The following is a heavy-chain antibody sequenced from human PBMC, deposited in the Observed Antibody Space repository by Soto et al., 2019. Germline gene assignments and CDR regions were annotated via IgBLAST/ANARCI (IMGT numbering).Heavy chain of an antibody. D-gene: IGHD3-10*01. J-gene: IGHJ4*02. Sequence: GASVKVSCKASGGTFSSYAISWVRQAPGQGLERMGGIIPIFGTANYAQKFQGRVTITADKSTSTAYMELSSLRSEDTAVYYCARVYGSGSYFDYWGQGTLVTVSS. V-gene: IGHV1-69*06. CDR2: IIPIFGTA. CDR1: GGTFSSYA. CDR3: ARVYGSGSYFDY.